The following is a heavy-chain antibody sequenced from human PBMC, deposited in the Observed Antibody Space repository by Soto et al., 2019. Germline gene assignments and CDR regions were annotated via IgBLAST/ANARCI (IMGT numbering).Heavy chain of an antibody. J-gene: IGHJ4*02. D-gene: IGHD3-16*01. CDR1: GYTFTSYG. Sequence: QVQLVQSGAEVKKPGASVKVSCKASGYTFTSYGISWVRQAPGQGLEWMGWISAYNGNTNYAQKLQGRVTMTTDTPTRTAYRERRSLRSEDTAVYSGASSFLGGYGPEGKGDWGQGPLVPVSS. CDR3: ASSFLGGYGPEGKGD. V-gene: IGHV1-18*01. CDR2: ISAYNGNT.